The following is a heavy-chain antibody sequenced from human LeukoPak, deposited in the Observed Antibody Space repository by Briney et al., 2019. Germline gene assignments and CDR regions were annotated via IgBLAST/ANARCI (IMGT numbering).Heavy chain of an antibody. CDR2: IKQDGSEE. J-gene: IGHJ5*02. D-gene: IGHD3-3*01. Sequence: GGSLRLSCAASGFTFSSYGMHWVRQAPGKGLEWVANIKQDGSEEYYVDSVKGRFTISRDNAKNSLYLQMNSLRAEDTAVYYCARDRHYDFWSGYSTWGQGTLVTVSS. CDR1: GFTFSSYG. CDR3: ARDRHYDFWSGYST. V-gene: IGHV3-7*01.